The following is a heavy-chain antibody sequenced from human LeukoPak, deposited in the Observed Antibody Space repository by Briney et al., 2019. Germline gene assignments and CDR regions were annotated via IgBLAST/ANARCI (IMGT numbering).Heavy chain of an antibody. CDR2: IYYSGST. CDR1: GGSISSGDYY. CDR3: ARVGSGSYYQDAFDI. Sequence: PSETLSLTCTVSGGSISSGDYYWSWIRQPPGKGLEWIGYIYYSGSTCYNPSLKSRVTISVDTSKNQFSLKLSSVTAADTAVYYCARVGSGSYYQDAFDIWGQGTMVTVSS. D-gene: IGHD1-26*01. V-gene: IGHV4-30-4*08. J-gene: IGHJ3*02.